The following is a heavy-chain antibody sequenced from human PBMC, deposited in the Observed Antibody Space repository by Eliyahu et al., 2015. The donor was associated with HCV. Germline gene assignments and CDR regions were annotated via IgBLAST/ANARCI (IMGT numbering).Heavy chain of an antibody. CDR1: GFTFSAYA. CDR3: AKGAGPMTFHFEY. Sequence: EVQLLESGGGLVQPGGSLRLSCAASGFTFSAYAMNWVRQGPGKGLGWVSAISDTGGNRYYADSVKGRFTISRDNFKSTLDLEVNSLRDEDTAIYYCAKGAGPMTFHFEYWGQGTLVAVSP. V-gene: IGHV3-23*01. D-gene: IGHD3-3*02. CDR2: ISDTGGNR. J-gene: IGHJ4*02.